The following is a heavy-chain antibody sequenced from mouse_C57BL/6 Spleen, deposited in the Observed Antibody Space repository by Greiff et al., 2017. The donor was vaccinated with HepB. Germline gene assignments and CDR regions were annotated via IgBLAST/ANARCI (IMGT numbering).Heavy chain of an antibody. CDR1: GYTFTDYE. CDR3: TRDYYGSSYREAWFAY. CDR2: IDPETGGT. Sequence: VKLVESGAELVRPGASVTLSCKASGYTFTDYEMHWVKQTPVHGLEWIGAIDPETGGTAYNQKFKGKAILTADKSSSTAYMELRSLTSEDSAVYYCTRDYYGSSYREAWFAYWGQGTLVTVSA. V-gene: IGHV1-15*01. D-gene: IGHD1-1*01. J-gene: IGHJ3*01.